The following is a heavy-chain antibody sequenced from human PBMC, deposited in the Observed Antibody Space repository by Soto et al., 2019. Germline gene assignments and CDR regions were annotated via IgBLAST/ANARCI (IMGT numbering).Heavy chain of an antibody. Sequence: SETLSLTCTVSGGSISSYYWSWIRQPPGKGLEWIGYIYYSGSTNYNPSLKSRVTISVDKSKNQFSLKLSSVTAAGTAVYYCASSKVPAAAAGYFDYWGQGTLVTVSS. CDR1: GGSISSYY. J-gene: IGHJ4*02. CDR3: ASSKVPAAAAGYFDY. CDR2: IYYSGST. V-gene: IGHV4-59*12. D-gene: IGHD2-2*01.